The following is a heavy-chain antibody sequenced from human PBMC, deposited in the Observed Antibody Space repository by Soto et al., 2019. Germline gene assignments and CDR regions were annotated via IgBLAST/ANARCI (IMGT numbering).Heavy chain of an antibody. V-gene: IGHV3-33*01. CDR2: IRYDGSNK. CDR1: GFTFSSYG. CDR3: ARDRTYYGSGSKGMDF. Sequence: LRLSCVAAGFTFSSYGMHWVRQAPGKGLEWLAIIRYDGSNKYYGDSVKGRFTISRDNSKNTLYLEMNSLRAEDTAVYYCARDRTYYGSGSKGMDFWGQGTTVTVSS. J-gene: IGHJ6*02. D-gene: IGHD3-10*01.